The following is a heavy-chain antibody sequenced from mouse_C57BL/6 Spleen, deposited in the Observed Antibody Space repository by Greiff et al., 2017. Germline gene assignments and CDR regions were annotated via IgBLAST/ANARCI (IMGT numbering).Heavy chain of an antibody. V-gene: IGHV1-19*01. CDR3: ARKRDDCGGKDYAMDY. Sequence: DVQLQQSGPVLVKPGASVKMSCKASGYTFTDYYMNWVKQSHGKSLEWIGVINPYNGGTSYNEKFKGKATLTADKSSSTAYMGLNSLTSEGSAVYYCARKRDDCGGKDYAMDYWGQGTSVTVSS. CDR2: INPYNGGT. J-gene: IGHJ4*01. CDR1: GYTFTDYY. D-gene: IGHD1-1*02.